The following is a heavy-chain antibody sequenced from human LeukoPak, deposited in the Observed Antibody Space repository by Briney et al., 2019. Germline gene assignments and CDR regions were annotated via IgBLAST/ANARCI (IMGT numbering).Heavy chain of an antibody. V-gene: IGHV3-21*01. CDR2: ISSSSSYI. CDR3: ARGAGGGYCSSTSCYLVY. J-gene: IGHJ4*02. Sequence: PGGSLRLSCAASGFTFSSYSINWVRQAPGKGLEWVSSISSSSSYIYYADSVKGRFTISRDNAKNSLYLQMNSLRAEDTAVYYCARGAGGGYCSSTSCYLVYWGQRTLVTVSS. CDR1: GFTFSSYS. D-gene: IGHD2-2*01.